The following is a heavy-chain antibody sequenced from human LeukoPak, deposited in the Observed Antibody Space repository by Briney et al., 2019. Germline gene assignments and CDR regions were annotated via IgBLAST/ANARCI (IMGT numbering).Heavy chain of an antibody. Sequence: GGSLRLSCAASGFTFSSYSMNWVRQAPGKGLEWVSVIYSGGSTYYADSVKGRFTISRDNSKNTLYLQMNSLRADDTAVYYCVCRIGGAPQWGQGTLVTVSS. CDR3: VCRIGGAPQ. J-gene: IGHJ4*02. D-gene: IGHD1-26*01. CDR2: IYSGGST. V-gene: IGHV3-53*01. CDR1: GFTFSSYS.